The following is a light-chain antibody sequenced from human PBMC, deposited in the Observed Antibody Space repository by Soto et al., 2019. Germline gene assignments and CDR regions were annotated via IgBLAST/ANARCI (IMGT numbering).Light chain of an antibody. Sequence: DSEMTDGPSIMTASVGDRVTITCRASQSISSWLAWYQQKPGKAPKLLIYDASSLESGVPSRFSGSGSGTEFTLTISSLQPDDFATYYCQQYNSYSRTFGQGTKVDI. CDR3: QQYNSYSRT. CDR1: QSISSW. J-gene: IGKJ1*01. CDR2: DAS. V-gene: IGKV1-5*01.